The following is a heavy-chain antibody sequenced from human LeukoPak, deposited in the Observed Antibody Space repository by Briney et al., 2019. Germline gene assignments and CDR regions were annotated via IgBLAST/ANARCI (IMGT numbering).Heavy chain of an antibody. Sequence: ASVKVSCKASGYTFTGYYMHWVRQAPGQGLEWMGRINPNSGGTNYAQKFQGRVTMTRDTSISTAYMELSRLRSDDTAVYYCARDSTGYSYGYGLGYWGQGTLVTVSS. V-gene: IGHV1-2*06. CDR1: GYTFTGYY. CDR3: ARDSTGYSYGYGLGY. CDR2: INPNSGGT. J-gene: IGHJ4*02. D-gene: IGHD5-18*01.